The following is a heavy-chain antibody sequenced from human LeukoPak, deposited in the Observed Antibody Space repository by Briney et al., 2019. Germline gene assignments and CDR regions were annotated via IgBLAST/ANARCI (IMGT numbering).Heavy chain of an antibody. J-gene: IGHJ6*02. CDR2: IYYSGST. CDR3: ARGVADEVGATWSRGKLYGMDV. D-gene: IGHD1-26*01. CDR1: GGSISSGGYS. Sequence: PSQTLSLTCTVSGGSISSGGYSWSWLRQHPGKGLEWIGYIYYSGSTYYHPSLKSRVTISVDTSKNQFSLKLSSVTAADTAVYYCARGVADEVGATWSRGKLYGMDVWGQGTTVTVSS. V-gene: IGHV4-31*03.